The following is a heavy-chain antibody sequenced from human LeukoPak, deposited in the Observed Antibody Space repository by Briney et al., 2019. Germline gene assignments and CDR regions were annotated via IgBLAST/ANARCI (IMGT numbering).Heavy chain of an antibody. CDR3: VIGIVAYSLDV. CDR2: INPNSGVT. CDR1: RYTFTDYY. J-gene: IGHJ6*04. D-gene: IGHD1-26*01. Sequence: ASVQVSRKASRYTFTDYYMHWVRQAPGQGLEWMGWINPNSGVTNYAHKPQGRITMTRDTSISTVYMEPSRLSPRDQAVFLRVIGIVAYSLDVWGKGNTVTVSS. V-gene: IGHV1-2*02.